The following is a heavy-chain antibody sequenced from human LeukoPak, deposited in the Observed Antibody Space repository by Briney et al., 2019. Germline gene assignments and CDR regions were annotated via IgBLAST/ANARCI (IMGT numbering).Heavy chain of an antibody. Sequence: SETLSLTCTVSGGSISSYYWSWIRQPPGKGLEWIGYIYYGGSTNYNPSLKSRVTISVDTSKNQFSLKLSSVTAADTAVYYCARESRKVVVPADTRPYYYYYMDVWGKGTTVTVSS. CDR1: GGSISSYY. D-gene: IGHD2-2*01. CDR3: ARESRKVVVPADTRPYYYYYMDV. J-gene: IGHJ6*03. CDR2: IYYGGST. V-gene: IGHV4-59*01.